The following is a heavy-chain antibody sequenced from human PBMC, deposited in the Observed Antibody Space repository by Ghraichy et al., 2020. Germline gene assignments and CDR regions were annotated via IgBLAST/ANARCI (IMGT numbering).Heavy chain of an antibody. V-gene: IGHV3-23*01. CDR2: ISGSGGST. CDR1: GFTFSSYA. CDR3: AKPLDIVVVPAGMDV. Sequence: GESLNISCAASGFTFSSYAMSWVRQAPGKGLEWVSAISGSGGSTYYADSVKGRFTISRDNSKNTLYLQMNSLRAEDTAVYYCAKPLDIVVVPAGMDVWGQGTTVTVSS. J-gene: IGHJ6*02. D-gene: IGHD2-2*01.